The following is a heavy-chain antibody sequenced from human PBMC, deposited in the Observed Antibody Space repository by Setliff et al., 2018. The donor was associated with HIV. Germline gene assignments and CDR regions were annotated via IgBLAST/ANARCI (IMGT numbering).Heavy chain of an antibody. V-gene: IGHV4-38-2*02. CDR2: IYQTGSI. J-gene: IGHJ4*02. CDR3: ARQAWHSGRNGYFVDY. CDR1: GYSISNGYY. D-gene: IGHD3-22*01. Sequence: SETLSLTCSVSGYSISNGYYWGWFRQSPGKGLEWIATIYQTGSIYYNPSLQNRVTLLLDMSKNQFSLKLSSATAADTAVYYCARQAWHSGRNGYFVDYWGQEMLVTVSS.